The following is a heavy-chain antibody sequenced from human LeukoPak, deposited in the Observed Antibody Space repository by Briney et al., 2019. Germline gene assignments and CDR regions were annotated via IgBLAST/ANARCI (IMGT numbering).Heavy chain of an antibody. Sequence: SETLSLTCTVSGGSISSYYWSWIRQPPGKGLEWIGYIYYSGSTNYNPSLKSRVTISVDTSKNQFSLKLSSVTAADTAVYYCARESIAVAGTSPYNWCDPWGQGTLVTVSS. D-gene: IGHD6-19*01. CDR3: ARESIAVAGTSPYNWCDP. CDR2: IYYSGST. V-gene: IGHV4-59*01. CDR1: GGSISSYY. J-gene: IGHJ5*02.